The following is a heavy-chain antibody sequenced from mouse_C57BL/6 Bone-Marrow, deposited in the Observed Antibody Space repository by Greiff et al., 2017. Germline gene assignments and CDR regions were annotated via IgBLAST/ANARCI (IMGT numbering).Heavy chain of an antibody. D-gene: IGHD1-1*01. Sequence: EVQLVESGPGLVKPSQSLSLTCSVTGYSITSGYYWNWIRQFPGNKLEWMGYISYDGSNNYNPSLKNRISITRDTSKNQFFLKLNSVTTEDTATYYCAIITTVVATRNYYAMDYWGQGTSVTVSS. CDR2: ISYDGSN. CDR3: AIITTVVATRNYYAMDY. CDR1: GYSITSGYY. V-gene: IGHV3-6*01. J-gene: IGHJ4*01.